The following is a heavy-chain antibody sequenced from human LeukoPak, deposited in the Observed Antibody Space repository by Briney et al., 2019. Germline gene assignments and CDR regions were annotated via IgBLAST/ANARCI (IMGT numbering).Heavy chain of an antibody. CDR3: VKSLSESY. V-gene: IGHV3-33*06. J-gene: IGHJ4*02. Sequence: PGGSLRLSCAASGFTFRNFGMHWVRQAPGKGLEWVALIWYDGSNKYYADSVKGRFTISRDNSKNTLSLQMNSLRVEDTAVYYCVKSLSESYWGQGTLVTVSS. CDR1: GFTFRNFG. CDR2: IWYDGSNK.